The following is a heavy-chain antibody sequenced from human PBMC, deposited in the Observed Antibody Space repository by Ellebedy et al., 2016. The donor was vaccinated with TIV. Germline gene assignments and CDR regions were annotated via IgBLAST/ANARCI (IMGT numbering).Heavy chain of an antibody. J-gene: IGHJ3*02. Sequence: MPSETLSLTCTVSGGSISRDSWSWIRQPPGNGLEWIGYIFGSGSTIYNPSLRNRVSISLDRSQKQVYLNLTSVTAADSAVYFCARSSISVFGVTDAFDIWGQGTSVTVSS. V-gene: IGHV4-59*01. CDR2: IFGSGST. CDR1: GGSISRDS. CDR3: ARSSISVFGVTDAFDI. D-gene: IGHD3-3*01.